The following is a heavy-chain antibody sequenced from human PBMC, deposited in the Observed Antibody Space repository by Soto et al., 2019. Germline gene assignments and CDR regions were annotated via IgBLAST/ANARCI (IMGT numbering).Heavy chain of an antibody. Sequence: QVQLVESGGGVVQPGRSLRLSCAASGFTFSSYGMHWVRQAPGKGLEWVAVISYDGSNKYYADSVKGRFTISRDNSKNTLYLQMNSLGAEDTAVYYCAKDWGLYCGGDCYSLDYWVQGTLVTVS. CDR2: ISYDGSNK. D-gene: IGHD2-21*02. V-gene: IGHV3-30*18. J-gene: IGHJ4*02. CDR1: GFTFSSYG. CDR3: AKDWGLYCGGDCYSLDY.